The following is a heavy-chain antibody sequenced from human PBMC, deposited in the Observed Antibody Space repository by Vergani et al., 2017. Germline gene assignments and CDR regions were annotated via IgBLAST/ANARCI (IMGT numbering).Heavy chain of an antibody. V-gene: IGHV4-4*08. CDR2: LSATGGA. D-gene: IGHD6-13*01. Sequence: AQLQESGPGLVKPSETLSLTCHVFGVSVTDYNCNWIRQAPGKGLEWIGSLSATGGASHARHNHSLKSRVSISVDTSKNQFSLKLSSVTATDTAVYYCAREYSSSWYSGGAFDIWGQGTMVTVSS. CDR3: AREYSSSWYSGGAFDI. J-gene: IGHJ3*02. CDR1: GVSVTDYN.